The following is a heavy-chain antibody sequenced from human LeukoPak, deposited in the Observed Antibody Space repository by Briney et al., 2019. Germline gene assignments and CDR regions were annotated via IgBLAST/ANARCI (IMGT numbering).Heavy chain of an antibody. CDR3: ARDVDYYGSGSYLYYYYMDV. J-gene: IGHJ6*03. Sequence: ASVKVSCKASGYTFTGYYMHWVRQAPGQGLEWMGWISAYNGNTNYAQKLQGRVTMTTDTSTSTAYMELRSLRSDDTAVYYCARDVDYYGSGSYLYYYYMDVWGKGTTVTISS. V-gene: IGHV1-18*04. D-gene: IGHD3-10*01. CDR1: GYTFTGYY. CDR2: ISAYNGNT.